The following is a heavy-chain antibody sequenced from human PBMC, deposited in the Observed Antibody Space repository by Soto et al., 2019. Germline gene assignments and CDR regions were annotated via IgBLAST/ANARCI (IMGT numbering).Heavy chain of an antibody. Sequence: PGGSLRLSCVVSGFTLSSRWMHWVRQTPGKGLVWVSRIQPDGSIINYADSVKGRFTISRDNAKNALYLHMNSLRPEDTAMYYCVKHQVSLVRGISPFDYWGQGALVTVSS. CDR3: VKHQVSLVRGISPFDY. CDR1: GFTLSSRW. V-gene: IGHV3-74*01. CDR2: IQPDGSII. D-gene: IGHD3-10*01. J-gene: IGHJ4*02.